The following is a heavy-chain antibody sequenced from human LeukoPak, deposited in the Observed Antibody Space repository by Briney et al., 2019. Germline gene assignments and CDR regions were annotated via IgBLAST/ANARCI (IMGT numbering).Heavy chain of an antibody. CDR2: IYTSGST. J-gene: IGHJ4*02. D-gene: IGHD4-17*01. CDR1: GDSISSGSYY. Sequence: PSETLSLTCTVSGDSISSGSYYWSWIRQPARKGLEWIGRIYTSGSTNYNPSLKSRVTISVDTSKNQFSLKLSSVTAADTAVYYCARYVDYGDYLDYWGQGTLVTVSS. V-gene: IGHV4-61*02. CDR3: ARYVDYGDYLDY.